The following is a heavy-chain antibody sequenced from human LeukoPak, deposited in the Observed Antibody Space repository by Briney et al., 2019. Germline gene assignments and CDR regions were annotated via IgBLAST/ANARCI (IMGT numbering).Heavy chain of an antibody. D-gene: IGHD3-3*01. Sequence: PGGSLRLSCAASGFTFSSYGMHWVRQAPGKGLEWVAFIRCDGSNKYYADSVKGRFTISRDNSKNTLYLQMNSLRAEDTALYYCAKTYYDFWSGYRPFDPWGQGTLVTVSS. CDR3: AKTYYDFWSGYRPFDP. CDR1: GFTFSSYG. CDR2: IRCDGSNK. J-gene: IGHJ5*02. V-gene: IGHV3-30*02.